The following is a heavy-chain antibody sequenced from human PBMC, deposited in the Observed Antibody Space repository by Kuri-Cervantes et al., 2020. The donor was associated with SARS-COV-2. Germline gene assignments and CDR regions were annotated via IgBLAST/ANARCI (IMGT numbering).Heavy chain of an antibody. CDR3: ARLGLGYCSSTSCYTRYSNGVDYYYYYGMDV. V-gene: IGHV4-34*01. CDR2: IYYSGST. J-gene: IGHJ6*02. CDR1: GGSFSGYH. Sequence: GSLRLSCAVYGGSFSGYHWSWIRQPPGKGLEWIGSIYYSGSTYYNPSLKSRVTISVDTSKNQFSLKLSSVTAADTAVYYCARLGLGYCSSTSCYTRYSNGVDYYYYYGMDVWGQGTTVTVSS. D-gene: IGHD2-2*02.